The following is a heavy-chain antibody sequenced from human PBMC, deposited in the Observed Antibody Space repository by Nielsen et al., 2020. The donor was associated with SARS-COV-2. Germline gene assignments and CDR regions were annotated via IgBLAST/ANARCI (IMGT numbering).Heavy chain of an antibody. V-gene: IGHV3-7*01. CDR3: ARDWSRAFDV. J-gene: IGHJ3*01. CDR2: IKPDGSEK. CDR1: GFTLSYQW. Sequence: GGSLRLSCAASGFTLSYQWMSWVRQVPGKGLEWVADIKPDGSEKFYVDSVKGRFTISRDNAKNSMSLQMNSLRVEDTAVYYCARDWSRAFDVWGQGTMVTVSS.